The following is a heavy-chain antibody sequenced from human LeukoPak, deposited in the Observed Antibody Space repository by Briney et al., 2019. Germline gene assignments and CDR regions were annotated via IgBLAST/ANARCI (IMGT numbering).Heavy chain of an antibody. J-gene: IGHJ4*02. V-gene: IGHV4-59*11. CDR2: IYSSGST. Sequence: SSETLSLTCSVSGDSMRGHYWTWIRQPPGKGLEWIGYIYSSGSTNYKLSLKTRVTISEDTSKNQFSLRLASVTTADTAVYYCARVPTTYGVDMYYFDYWGQGTLVTVSS. D-gene: IGHD3-3*01. CDR1: GDSMRGHY. CDR3: ARVPTTYGVDMYYFDY.